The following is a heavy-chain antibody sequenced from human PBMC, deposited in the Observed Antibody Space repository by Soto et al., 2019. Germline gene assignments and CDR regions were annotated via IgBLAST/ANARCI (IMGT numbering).Heavy chain of an antibody. D-gene: IGHD2-15*01. CDR2: LSGSRTDT. Sequence: EVQLLESGGGLVQPGGSLRLSCVASGFSFSRYAMSWVRQAPGRGLEWVAGLSGSRTDTYFADSVQGRITISRDNSKNTLSLELSFVTADDTATYFCVKQGYTYGLIYWYFDLWGRGTLVTVSS. CDR3: VKQGYTYGLIYWYFDL. J-gene: IGHJ2*01. V-gene: IGHV3-23*01. CDR1: GFSFSRYA.